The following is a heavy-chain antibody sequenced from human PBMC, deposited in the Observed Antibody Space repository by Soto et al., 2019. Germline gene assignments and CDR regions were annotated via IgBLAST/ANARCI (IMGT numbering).Heavy chain of an antibody. CDR2: INPIDSDT. D-gene: IGHD5-12*01. J-gene: IGHJ4*02. CDR1: GYIFNTYW. V-gene: IGHV5-51*01. Sequence: GEALKISCKASGYIFNTYWIAWVRQMPGQGLEWIGIINPIDSDTRYSPSFQGQVTISADKSISTTYLQWSSLKASDTAIYYCARQWTFDYWGQGTLVTVSS. CDR3: ARQWTFDY.